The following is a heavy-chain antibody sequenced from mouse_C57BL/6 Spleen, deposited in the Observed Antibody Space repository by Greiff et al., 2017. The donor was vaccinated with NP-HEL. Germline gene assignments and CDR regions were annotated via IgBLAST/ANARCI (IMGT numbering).Heavy chain of an antibody. CDR3: ASIARSYFDV. D-gene: IGHD3-1*01. J-gene: IGHJ1*03. CDR1: GYTFTSYW. V-gene: IGHV1-50*01. CDR2: IDPSDSYT. Sequence: VQLQQPGAELVKPGASVKLSCKASGYTFTSYWMQWVKQRPGQGLEWIGEIDPSDSYTNYNEKFKGKATLTVDKSSSTAYMQLSSLTSEDSAVYYCASIARSYFDVWGTGTTVTVSS.